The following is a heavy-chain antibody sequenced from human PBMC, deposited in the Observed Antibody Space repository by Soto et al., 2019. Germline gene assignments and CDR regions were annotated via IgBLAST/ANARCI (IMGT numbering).Heavy chain of an antibody. CDR1: GGTFSSYT. CDR3: ARAGQRFYGSGDNWFDP. Sequence: QVQLVQSGAEVKKPGSSVKVSCKASGGTFSSYTISWVRQAPGQGLEWMGRIIPILGIANYAQKFQGRVTITEDKSPSTAYMELSSMRSEDTAVYYCARAGQRFYGSGDNWFDPWGQGTLVTVSS. CDR2: IIPILGIA. D-gene: IGHD3-10*01. V-gene: IGHV1-69*02. J-gene: IGHJ5*02.